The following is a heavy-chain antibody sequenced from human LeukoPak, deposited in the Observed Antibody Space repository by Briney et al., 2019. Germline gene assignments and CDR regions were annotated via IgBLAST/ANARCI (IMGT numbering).Heavy chain of an antibody. CDR2: IYYSGST. V-gene: IGHV4-59*08. Sequence: SETLSPTCTVSGGSISSYYWSWIRQPPGKGLEWIGYIYYSGSTNYNPSLKGRVTISVDTSKNQFSLKLSSVTAADTAVYYCARRAIAVAVYFDYWGQGTLVTVSS. J-gene: IGHJ4*02. D-gene: IGHD6-19*01. CDR3: ARRAIAVAVYFDY. CDR1: GGSISSYY.